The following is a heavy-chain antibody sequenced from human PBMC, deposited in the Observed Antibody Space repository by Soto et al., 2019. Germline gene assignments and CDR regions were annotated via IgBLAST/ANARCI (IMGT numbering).Heavy chain of an antibody. D-gene: IGHD1-1*01. V-gene: IGHV4-61*01. CDR3: ARATGTLRSRNCDY. CDR2: VAYGGRP. Sequence: QVQLQESGPGLLKPSETLSLTCTVSYASVTSGTYYWTWIRQPPGKGLEWIGYVAYGGRPNYNRSLKSRLTMSVDTSKSQFSLRLSSVTAADTAVYYCARATGTLRSRNCDYWGQGSLVTVSS. CDR1: YASVTSGTYY. J-gene: IGHJ4*02.